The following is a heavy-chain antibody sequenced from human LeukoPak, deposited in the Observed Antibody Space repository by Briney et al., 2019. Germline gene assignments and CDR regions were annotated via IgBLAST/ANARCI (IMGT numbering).Heavy chain of an antibody. CDR2: ISGSGGST. CDR3: ATSWELLRGFDY. CDR1: GFTFSSYA. J-gene: IGHJ4*02. D-gene: IGHD1-26*01. Sequence: PGGSLRLSCAASGFTFSSYAMSWVRQAPGKGLEWVSAISGSGGSTYYADSVKGRFTISRDNSKNTLYLQMNSLRAEDTAVYYCATSWELLRGFDYWGQGTLVTVSS. V-gene: IGHV3-23*01.